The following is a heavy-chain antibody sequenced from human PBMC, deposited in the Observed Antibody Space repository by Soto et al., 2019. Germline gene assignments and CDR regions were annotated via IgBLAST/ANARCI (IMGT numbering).Heavy chain of an antibody. CDR1: GFTFNIYA. J-gene: IGHJ3*02. CDR3: AKDRQDHNSVWDPFDI. CDR2: IGGGDT. V-gene: IGHV3-23*01. D-gene: IGHD1-20*01. Sequence: EAQLLESGGGLGQPGGSLRLSCAASGFTFNIYAMSWVRQAPGKGLEWVSGIGGGDTHYADSVKGRFNIYRDNSKNTVLLHMTSLSAEDTAIYYCAKDRQDHNSVWDPFDIWGQGTLVTVSS.